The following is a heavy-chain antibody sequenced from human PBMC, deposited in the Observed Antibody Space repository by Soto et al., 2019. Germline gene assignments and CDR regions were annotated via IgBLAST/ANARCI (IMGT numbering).Heavy chain of an antibody. D-gene: IGHD3-22*01. CDR3: AKGHSSAYVTYFDY. CDR2: IRGSSGTT. V-gene: IGHV3-23*01. Sequence: GGSLRLSCAGSGVTFSSYAMSWVRQAPGKGLEWVSAIRGSSGTTYYADSVKGRFTISRDNSKNTVYLQMNSLRAEDTAVYYCAKGHSSAYVTYFDYWGQGTLVTVS. J-gene: IGHJ4*02. CDR1: GVTFSSYA.